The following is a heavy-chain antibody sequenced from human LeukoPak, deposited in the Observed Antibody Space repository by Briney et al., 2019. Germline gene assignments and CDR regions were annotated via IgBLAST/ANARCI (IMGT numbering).Heavy chain of an antibody. CDR3: ARGSHYFDY. CDR1: GFTFTTYS. V-gene: IGHV3-48*02. Sequence: GSLKLSCAASGFTFTTYSMVWVRQAPGKGLEWVSYISSSSSAISYADSVKGRFTISRDNGKNSLYLQMNSLRDEDTAVYYCARGSHYFDYWGQGTLATVS. D-gene: IGHD3-10*01. CDR2: ISSSSSAI. J-gene: IGHJ4*02.